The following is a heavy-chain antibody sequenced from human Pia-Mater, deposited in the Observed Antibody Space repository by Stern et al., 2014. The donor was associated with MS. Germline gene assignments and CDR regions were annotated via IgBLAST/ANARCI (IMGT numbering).Heavy chain of an antibody. Sequence: QVQLGQSGPGLVKPSETLSLTCTVSGGSISSYYWSWIRQPPGKGLEWIGYIYYSGSTNSNPSLKSRVTISVDTSKNQFSLKLSSVTAADTAVYYCARGKGWFDPWGQGTLVTVSS. CDR2: IYYSGST. J-gene: IGHJ5*02. CDR3: ARGKGWFDP. CDR1: GGSISSYY. V-gene: IGHV4-59*01.